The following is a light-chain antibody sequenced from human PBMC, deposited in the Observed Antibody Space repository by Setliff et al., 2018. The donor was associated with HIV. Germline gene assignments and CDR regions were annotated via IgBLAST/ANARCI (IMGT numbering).Light chain of an antibody. V-gene: IGLV2-14*03. Sequence: QSALTQPASVSGSPGQSITISCTGTSSDVGGYNYVSWYQQHPGKAPKLIIYEVRNRPSGVSNRFSGSKSGNTASLTISGLQAEDEGDYYCSSYAITNTRPFGTGTKVTVL. CDR1: SSDVGGYNY. CDR2: EVR. CDR3: SSYAITNTRP. J-gene: IGLJ1*01.